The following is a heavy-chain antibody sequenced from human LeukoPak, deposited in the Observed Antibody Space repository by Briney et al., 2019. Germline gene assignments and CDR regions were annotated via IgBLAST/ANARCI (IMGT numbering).Heavy chain of an antibody. CDR1: GFTFSSYA. D-gene: IGHD6-19*01. CDR2: ISGSGGST. Sequence: TGGSLRLSCEASGFTFSSYAMSWARQAPGKGLEWVSAISGSGGSTYYADSVKGRFTISRDNSKNTLCLQMNSLRAEDTAVYYCAKDISGWFLNWGQGTLVTVSS. CDR3: AKDISGWFLN. J-gene: IGHJ4*02. V-gene: IGHV3-23*01.